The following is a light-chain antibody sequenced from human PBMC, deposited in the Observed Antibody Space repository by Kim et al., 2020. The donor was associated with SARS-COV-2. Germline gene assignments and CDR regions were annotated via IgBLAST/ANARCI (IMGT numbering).Light chain of an antibody. Sequence: SYELTQPPSVSVSPGQTARITCSGDKLGDKYGCWYQQKPGQSPVLVIYQNSKRPSGIPERFSGSNSGNTATLTISGTQAMDEADYYCQAWDSSTEVFGGGTQLTVL. J-gene: IGLJ2*01. CDR1: KLGDKY. V-gene: IGLV3-1*01. CDR3: QAWDSSTEV. CDR2: QNS.